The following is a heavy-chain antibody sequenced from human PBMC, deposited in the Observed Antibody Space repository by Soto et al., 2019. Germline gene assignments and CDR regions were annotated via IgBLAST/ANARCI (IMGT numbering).Heavy chain of an antibody. V-gene: IGHV3-30*18. CDR1: GFTFSSYG. Sequence: QVQLVESGGGVVQPGRSLRLSCAASGFTFSSYGMHWVRQAPGKGLEWVAVISYDGSNKYYADSVKGRFTISRDNSKNMLYLQMNSLRAEDTAVYYCAKDSRAVGYDSDGGMDVWGQGTTVTVSS. D-gene: IGHD3-22*01. CDR3: AKDSRAVGYDSDGGMDV. J-gene: IGHJ6*02. CDR2: ISYDGSNK.